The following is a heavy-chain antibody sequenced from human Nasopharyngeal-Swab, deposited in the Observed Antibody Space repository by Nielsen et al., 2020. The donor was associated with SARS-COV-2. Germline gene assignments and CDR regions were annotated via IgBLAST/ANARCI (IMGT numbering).Heavy chain of an antibody. V-gene: IGHV3-21*01. CDR1: GFTFSSYS. CDR2: ISSSSYI. J-gene: IGHJ2*01. Sequence: GESLKISCAASGFTFSSYSMNWVRQAPGKGLEWVSSISSSSYIYYADSVKGRFTISRDNAKNSLYLQMNSLRAEDTAVYYCARLYDFWSGLFGTNWYFDLWGRGTLVTVSS. CDR3: ARLYDFWSGLFGTNWYFDL. D-gene: IGHD3-3*01.